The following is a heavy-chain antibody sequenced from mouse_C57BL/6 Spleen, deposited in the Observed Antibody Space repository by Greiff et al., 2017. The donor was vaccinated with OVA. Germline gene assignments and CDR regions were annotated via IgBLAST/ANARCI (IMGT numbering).Heavy chain of an antibody. D-gene: IGHD1-1*01. CDR1: GYAFSSSW. CDR3: ARGGITTVVDWYFDV. Sequence: VKLMESGPELVKPGASVKISCKASGYAFSSSWMNWVKQRPGKGLEWIGRIYPGDGDTNYNGKFKGKATLTADKSSSTAYMQLSSLTSEDSAVYFGARGGITTVVDWYFDVWGTGTTVTVSS. CDR2: IYPGDGDT. V-gene: IGHV1-82*01. J-gene: IGHJ1*03.